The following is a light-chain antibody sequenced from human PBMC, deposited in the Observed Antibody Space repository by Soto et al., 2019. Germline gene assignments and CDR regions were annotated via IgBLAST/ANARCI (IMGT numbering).Light chain of an antibody. V-gene: IGKV3-15*01. CDR2: GAS. CDR1: QSVSSN. Sequence: EIVMTQSPATLSVSPGERATLSCRASQSVSSNLAWYQQKPGQAPRLLIYGASNRATGIPARFSGSGSGTEFTLTISSLQSEDFAVYYWQQYNNWPPGTFGPGTKVDIK. CDR3: QQYNNWPPGT. J-gene: IGKJ3*01.